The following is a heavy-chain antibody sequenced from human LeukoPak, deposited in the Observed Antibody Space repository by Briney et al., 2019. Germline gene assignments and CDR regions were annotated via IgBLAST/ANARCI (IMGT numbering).Heavy chain of an antibody. CDR3: ARQVKRGNSYPYFFDY. V-gene: IGHV4-59*01. J-gene: IGHJ4*02. Sequence: SETLSLTCTVSGDSISNNYWSWIRQPPGKGLEWIGYIYYSGSTKYNPSLKNRVTISVDTSKNQFSLKLSSVTAADTAVYYCARQVKRGNSYPYFFDYWGQGTLVTVSS. CDR2: IYYSGST. D-gene: IGHD2-21*01. CDR1: GDSISNNY.